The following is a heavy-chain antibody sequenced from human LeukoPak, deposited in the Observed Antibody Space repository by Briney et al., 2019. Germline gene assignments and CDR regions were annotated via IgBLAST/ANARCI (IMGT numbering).Heavy chain of an antibody. J-gene: IGHJ6*03. D-gene: IGHD4-17*01. CDR1: GYTFTGYY. Sequence: ASVKVSCKASGYTFTGYYMHWVRQAPGQGLEWMGWINPNSGGTNYAQKFQGRVTMTRDTSISTAYMELSRLRSDDTAVYYCARGHYRTTLTREPYYYYMDVWGKGTTVTVSS. CDR2: INPNSGGT. V-gene: IGHV1-2*02. CDR3: ARGHYRTTLTREPYYYYMDV.